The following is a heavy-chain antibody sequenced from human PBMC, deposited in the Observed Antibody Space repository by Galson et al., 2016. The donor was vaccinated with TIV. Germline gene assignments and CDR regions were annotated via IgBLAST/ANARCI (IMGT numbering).Heavy chain of an antibody. J-gene: IGHJ2*01. D-gene: IGHD3-16*01. CDR2: VYYNGDT. CDR1: GVSITSSTYY. V-gene: IGHV4-39*01. Sequence: SETLSLTCTVSGVSITSSTYYWGWIRQPPGKGLEWIGSVYYNGDTYYNPSLKSRVTISVATSKNQFSLKLNSVTAADTSIFYCARHGAWSWYFDLWGRGTLVTVSS. CDR3: ARHGAWSWYFDL.